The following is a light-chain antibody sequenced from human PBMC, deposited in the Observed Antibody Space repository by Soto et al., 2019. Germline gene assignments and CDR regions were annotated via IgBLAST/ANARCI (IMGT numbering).Light chain of an antibody. CDR1: QSILYSSNNKNY. J-gene: IGKJ2*01. Sequence: DIVMTQSPDSLAVSLGERATINCKSSQSILYSSNNKNYLAWYQQRPGQPPKLLIYWASTRESGVPDRFSGSGSWTDFTLTISSLQAKDVAVYYCQQDYSTPPTFGQGTKLESK. V-gene: IGKV4-1*01. CDR2: WAS. CDR3: QQDYSTPPT.